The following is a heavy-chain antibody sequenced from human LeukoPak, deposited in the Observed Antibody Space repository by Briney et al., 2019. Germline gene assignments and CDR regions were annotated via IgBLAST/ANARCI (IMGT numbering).Heavy chain of an antibody. V-gene: IGHV3-30*02. Sequence: GGFLRLSCAASGFTFSSYGMNWVRQAPGKGLEWVAFTRYDEDNKYYADSVKGRFTISRDNSKNTLYLQMNSLRAEDTAVYYCAKDTSTISVSGTCFDYWGQGTLVTVSS. CDR1: GFTFSSYG. CDR3: AKDTSTISVSGTCFDY. D-gene: IGHD6-19*01. CDR2: TRYDEDNK. J-gene: IGHJ4*02.